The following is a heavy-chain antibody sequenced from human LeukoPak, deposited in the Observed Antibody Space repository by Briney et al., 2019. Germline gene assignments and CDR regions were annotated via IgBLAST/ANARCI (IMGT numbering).Heavy chain of an antibody. CDR2: INPSAGST. CDR3: AREAIVLLSTAIDGHFDY. V-gene: IGHV1-46*01. Sequence: ASVKVSCKASGYTFTSYYMHWVRQAPGQGLEWMGIINPSAGSTSYAQKFQGRVTMTRDTSTSTVYMELSSLRSEDTAVYYCAREAIVLLSTAIDGHFDYWGQGTLVTVSS. CDR1: GYTFTSYY. D-gene: IGHD2-2*02. J-gene: IGHJ4*02.